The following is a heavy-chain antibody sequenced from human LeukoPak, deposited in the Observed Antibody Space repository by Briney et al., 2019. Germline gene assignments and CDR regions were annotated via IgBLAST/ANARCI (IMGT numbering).Heavy chain of an antibody. J-gene: IGHJ5*02. CDR1: GGSISSGSYY. CDR2: IYTSGST. CDR3: ARDKVVPAALFDP. D-gene: IGHD2-2*01. V-gene: IGHV4-61*02. Sequence: PSETLSLTCTVSGGSISSGSYYWSWIRQPAGKGLEWIGRIYTSGSTNYNPSLKSRVTISVDTSKNQFSLKLSSVTAADTAVYYCARDKVVPAALFDPWGQGTLVTVSS.